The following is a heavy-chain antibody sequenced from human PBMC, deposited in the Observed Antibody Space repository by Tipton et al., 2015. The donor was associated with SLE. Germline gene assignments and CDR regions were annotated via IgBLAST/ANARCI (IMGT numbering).Heavy chain of an antibody. D-gene: IGHD3-10*01. CDR2: ISVYNGNT. CDR1: RHTFTKYF. V-gene: IGHV1-18*04. Sequence: QSGPEVKKPASSVKVSCQASRHTFTKYFTQWVRQAPGQGLEWMGCISVYNGNTNYAQRLQGRVTLTTDTSTSTAYMELSSLRSEDAAVYYCARAFGVSRGWFDPWGQGTLVTVSS. J-gene: IGHJ5*02. CDR3: ARAFGVSRGWFDP.